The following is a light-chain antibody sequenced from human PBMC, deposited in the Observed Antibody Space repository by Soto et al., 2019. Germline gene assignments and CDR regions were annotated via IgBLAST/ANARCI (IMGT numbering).Light chain of an antibody. CDR3: QQDSYCPPA. V-gene: IGKV3-15*01. J-gene: IGKJ1*01. CDR1: QSVSSN. CDR2: GSS. Sequence: EIVLTQSPATVSVSPGERATLSCRASQSVSSNSAWYQQKPGHAPRLLIYGSSTRATGIPARCSGRGSGTEFTLTISSLQSEDFAVYCCQQDSYCPPAFGQGTKVDIK.